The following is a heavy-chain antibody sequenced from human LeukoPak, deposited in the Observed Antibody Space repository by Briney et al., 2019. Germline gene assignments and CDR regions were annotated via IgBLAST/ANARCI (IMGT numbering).Heavy chain of an antibody. D-gene: IGHD3-10*01. CDR1: GFIFNSHW. J-gene: IGHJ4*02. Sequence: GGSLRLSCAGSGFIFNSHWMTWVRQAPGMGLEWVGNIRQDGDEKFYADSVRGRFTISRDNAKNSLYLQMNSLRAEDTAVYYCARDSAAYGFGESYDYWGQGTLVTVSS. CDR3: ARDSAAYGFGESYDY. CDR2: IRQDGDEK. V-gene: IGHV3-7*01.